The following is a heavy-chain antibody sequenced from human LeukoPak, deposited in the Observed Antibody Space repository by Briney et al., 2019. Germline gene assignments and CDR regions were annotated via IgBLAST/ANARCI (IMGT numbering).Heavy chain of an antibody. Sequence: GGSLRLSCAASGFTFSNYAMNWVRQAPGKGLEWVSGISISGGSTFYADPVKGRFTISRDNSKNTLYLQMNSLRAEDTAVYYCAKDYYDSSGYFRVGEDYYYYYYMDVWGKGTTVTISS. V-gene: IGHV3-23*01. J-gene: IGHJ6*03. CDR2: ISISGGST. CDR3: AKDYYDSSGYFRVGEDYYYYYYMDV. D-gene: IGHD3-22*01. CDR1: GFTFSNYA.